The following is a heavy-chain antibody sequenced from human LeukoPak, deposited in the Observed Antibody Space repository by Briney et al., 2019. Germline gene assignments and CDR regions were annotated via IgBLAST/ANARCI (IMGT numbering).Heavy chain of an antibody. V-gene: IGHV3-23*01. CDR1: GFTFSSYA. CDR3: AKDQTVAGYGEVYYYGMDV. J-gene: IGHJ6*02. CDR2: ISGSGGST. D-gene: IGHD6-19*01. Sequence: GGSLRHSCAASGFTFSSYAMSWVRQAPGKGLEWVSAISGSGGSTYYADSVKGRFTISRDNSKNTLYLQMNSLRAEDTAVYYCAKDQTVAGYGEVYYYGMDVWGQGTAVTVSS.